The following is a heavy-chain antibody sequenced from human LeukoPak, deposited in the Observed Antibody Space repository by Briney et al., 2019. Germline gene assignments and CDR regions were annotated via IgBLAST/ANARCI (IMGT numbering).Heavy chain of an antibody. D-gene: IGHD3-9*01. Sequence: SETLSLTCTVSGGSISSGDYYWSWLRQPPGKGLEWIGYIYYSGSTYYNPSLKSRVTISVDTSKNQFSLKLSSVTAADTAVYYCARGSYSQGYFDWLPPDYWGQGTLVTVSS. CDR2: IYYSGST. CDR3: ARGSYSQGYFDWLPPDY. CDR1: GGSISSGDYY. J-gene: IGHJ4*02. V-gene: IGHV4-30-4*01.